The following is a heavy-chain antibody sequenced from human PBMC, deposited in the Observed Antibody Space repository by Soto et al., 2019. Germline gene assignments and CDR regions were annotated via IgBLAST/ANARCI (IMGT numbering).Heavy chain of an antibody. CDR3: ARAVYDSSGYYPYYFDY. CDR2: IIPILGIA. Sequence: SVKVSCKASGGTFSSYTISWVRQAPGQGLEWMGRIIPILGIANYAQKFQGRVTITADKSTSTAYMELSSLRSEDTAVYYCARAVYDSSGYYPYYFDYWGQGTLVTVSS. J-gene: IGHJ4*02. CDR1: GGTFSSYT. V-gene: IGHV1-69*02. D-gene: IGHD3-22*01.